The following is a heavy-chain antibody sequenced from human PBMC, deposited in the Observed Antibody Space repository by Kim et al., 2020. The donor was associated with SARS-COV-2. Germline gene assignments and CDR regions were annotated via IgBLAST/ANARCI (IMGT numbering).Heavy chain of an antibody. Sequence: SETLSLTCTVSGGSISSYYWSWIRQPPGKGLEWIGYIYYSGSTNYNPSLKSRVTISVDTSKNQFSLKLSSVTAADTAVYYCARHAHGDYGFDPWGQGTLVTVSS. J-gene: IGHJ5*02. CDR1: GGSISSYY. V-gene: IGHV4-59*08. CDR3: ARHAHGDYGFDP. D-gene: IGHD4-17*01. CDR2: IYYSGST.